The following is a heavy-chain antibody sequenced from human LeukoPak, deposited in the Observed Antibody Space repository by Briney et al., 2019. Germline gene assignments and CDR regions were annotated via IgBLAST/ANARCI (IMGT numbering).Heavy chain of an antibody. CDR1: GFTFDDYG. D-gene: IGHD3-3*01. CDR3: AKDLLLDDFWSGDGNRLIMQGVQNWFDP. J-gene: IGHJ5*02. V-gene: IGHV3-23*01. CDR2: ISGSGGST. Sequence: GGSLRLSCAASGFTFDDYGMSWVRQAPGKGLEWVSAISGSGGSTYYADSVKGRFTISRDNSKNTLYLQMNSLRAEDTAVYYCAKDLLLDDFWSGDGNRLIMQGVQNWFDPWGQGTLVTVSS.